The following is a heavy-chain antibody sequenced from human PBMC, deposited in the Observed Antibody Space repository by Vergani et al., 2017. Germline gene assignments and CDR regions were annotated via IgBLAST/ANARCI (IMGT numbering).Heavy chain of an antibody. CDR1: GGTFNNYG. CDR3: AREYPIIVDPAAMLRSETTSSHFYYYMDV. V-gene: IGHV1-69*14. J-gene: IGHJ6*03. CDR2: IFETA. D-gene: IGHD2-2*01. Sequence: QVQLVQSGAEVKKPGSSVKVSCKASGGTFNNYGITWVRQAPGQGLEWMGRIFETANSAQKFQGRVTITADKSTSTAYMELSSLRSEDTAVYYCAREYPIIVDPAAMLRSETTSSHFYYYMDVWGQGTTVTVSS.